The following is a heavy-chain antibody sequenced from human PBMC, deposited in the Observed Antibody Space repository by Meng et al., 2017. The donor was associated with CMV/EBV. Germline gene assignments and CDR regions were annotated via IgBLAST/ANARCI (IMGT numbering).Heavy chain of an antibody. V-gene: IGHV3-9*01. D-gene: IGHD6-13*01. CDR1: GFTFDDYA. J-gene: IGHJ4*02. Sequence: SLKISCAASGFTFDDYAMHWVRQAPGKGLEWVSGISWNSGSIGYADSVKGRFTISRDNAKNSLYLQMNSLRAEDTALYCCAKGGPSPIAAVGLVDYWGQGTLVTVSS. CDR2: ISWNSGSI. CDR3: AKGGPSPIAAVGLVDY.